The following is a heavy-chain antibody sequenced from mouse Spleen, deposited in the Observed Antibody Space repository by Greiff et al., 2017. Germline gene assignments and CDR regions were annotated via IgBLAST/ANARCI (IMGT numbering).Heavy chain of an antibody. CDR1: GYTFTSYW. CDR3: ARGGTMIYYFDY. J-gene: IGHJ2*01. V-gene: IGHV1-55*01. D-gene: IGHD2-4*01. Sequence: QVQLQQSGAELVKPGASVKMSCKASGYTFTSYWITWVKQRPGQGLEWIGDIYPGSGSTNYNEKFKSKATLTVDTSSSTAYMQLSSLTSEDSAVYYCARGGTMIYYFDYWGQGTTLTVSS. CDR2: IYPGSGST.